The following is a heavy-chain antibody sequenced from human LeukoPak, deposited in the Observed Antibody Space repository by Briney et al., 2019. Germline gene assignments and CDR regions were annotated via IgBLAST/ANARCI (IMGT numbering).Heavy chain of an antibody. Sequence: SETLSLTCTVSGGSISSSSYYWGWIRQPPGKGLEWIGSIYYSGSTYYNPSLKSRVTISVDTSKNQFSLKLSSVTAADTAVYYCASSPYYYGSGSYFAYWGQGTLVTVSS. J-gene: IGHJ4*02. D-gene: IGHD3-10*01. CDR1: GGSISSSSYY. CDR3: ASSPYYYGSGSYFAY. CDR2: IYYSGST. V-gene: IGHV4-39*07.